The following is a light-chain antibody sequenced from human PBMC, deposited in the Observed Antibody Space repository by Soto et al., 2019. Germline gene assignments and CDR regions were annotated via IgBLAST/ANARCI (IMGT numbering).Light chain of an antibody. CDR1: QGIRND. V-gene: IGKV1-6*01. CDR3: LQDYNYPYT. Sequence: AIQMTQSPSSLSASVGDRVTITCRASQGIRNDLGWYQQKPGKAPKLLIYAASSLQSGVPSRFSGSGSGTDFTLTISNLQPEDFATYYRLQDYNYPYTFGQGTKLEIK. J-gene: IGKJ2*01. CDR2: AAS.